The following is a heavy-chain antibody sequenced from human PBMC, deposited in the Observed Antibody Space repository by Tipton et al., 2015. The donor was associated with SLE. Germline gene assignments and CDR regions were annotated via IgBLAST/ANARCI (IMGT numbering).Heavy chain of an antibody. CDR2: IWYDGSHP. CDR1: GFTFSHYA. Sequence: SLRLSCVVSGFTFSHYAMHWVRQAPGEGLGWVALIWYDGSHPYYADSVKGRFTISRDNSKNTLYLEMNSLRGEDTAVYYCAREGLNSGRKNGVDFWGQGTTVIVSS. D-gene: IGHD6-19*01. CDR3: AREGLNSGRKNGVDF. J-gene: IGHJ6*02. V-gene: IGHV3-33*08.